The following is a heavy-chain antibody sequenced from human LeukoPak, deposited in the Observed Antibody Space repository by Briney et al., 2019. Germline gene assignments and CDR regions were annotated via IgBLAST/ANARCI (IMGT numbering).Heavy chain of an antibody. D-gene: IGHD3-9*01. CDR3: AKTRFDWLLDFDY. CDR1: GFTFSSYA. J-gene: IGHJ4*02. Sequence: GGSLRLSCAASGFTFSSYAMSWVRQAPGKGLEWVSAISGSGGSTYYADSVKDRFAISRDNSKNTLYLQMNSLRAEDTAVYYCAKTRFDWLLDFDYWGQGTLVTVSS. V-gene: IGHV3-23*01. CDR2: ISGSGGST.